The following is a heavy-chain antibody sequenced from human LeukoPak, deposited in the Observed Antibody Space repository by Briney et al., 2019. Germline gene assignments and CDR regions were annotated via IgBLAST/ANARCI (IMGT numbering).Heavy chain of an antibody. V-gene: IGHV3-30*02. J-gene: IGHJ4*02. CDR2: IRYDGSNK. CDR3: ASRPLYSSSSDY. Sequence: GGSLRLSCAASGFTFSSYGIHWVRQAPGKGLEWVAFIRYDGSNKYYTDSVKGRFTISRDNAKNSLYLQMNSLRAEDTAVYYCASRPLYSSSSDYWGQGTLVTVSS. CDR1: GFTFSSYG. D-gene: IGHD6-6*01.